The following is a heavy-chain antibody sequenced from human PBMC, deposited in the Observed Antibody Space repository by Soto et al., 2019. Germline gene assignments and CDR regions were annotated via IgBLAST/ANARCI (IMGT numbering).Heavy chain of an antibody. Sequence: GGSLRLSCTASGFTFGDYAMSWVRQAPGKGLEWVGFIRSKAYGGTTEYAASVKGRFTISRDDSKSIAYLQMNSLKTEDTAVYYCTRPSSGYYLDAFDIWGQGTMVTVS. J-gene: IGHJ3*02. V-gene: IGHV3-49*04. D-gene: IGHD3-22*01. CDR3: TRPSSGYYLDAFDI. CDR2: IRSKAYGGTT. CDR1: GFTFGDYA.